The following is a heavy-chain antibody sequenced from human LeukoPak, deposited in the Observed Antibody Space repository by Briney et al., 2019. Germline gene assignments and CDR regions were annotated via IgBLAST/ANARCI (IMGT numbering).Heavy chain of an antibody. CDR3: ARPLSGSSSWHGDAFDI. CDR1: GGSISSSTYY. Sequence: PSETLSLTCTVSGGSISSSTYYWGWIRQPPGKGLEWIGSIYYSGSTYYNAALKSRVTISADTSKNQFSLKLSSVTAADTAVYYCARPLSGSSSWHGDAFDIWGQGTMVTVSS. CDR2: IYYSGST. J-gene: IGHJ3*02. V-gene: IGHV4-39*01. D-gene: IGHD6-13*01.